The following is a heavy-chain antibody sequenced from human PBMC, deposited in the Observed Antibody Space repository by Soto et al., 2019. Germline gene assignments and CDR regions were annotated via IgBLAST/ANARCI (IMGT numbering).Heavy chain of an antibody. Sequence: SETLLLTCAVYGGSFSGYYWSWIRQPPGKGLEWIGEINHSGSTNYNPSLKSRVTISVDTSKNQFSLKLSSVTAADTAVYYCDRVPFPYDSSGYLYWGQGTLVTVSS. CDR2: INHSGST. D-gene: IGHD3-22*01. V-gene: IGHV4-34*01. CDR3: DRVPFPYDSSGYLY. J-gene: IGHJ4*02. CDR1: GGSFSGYY.